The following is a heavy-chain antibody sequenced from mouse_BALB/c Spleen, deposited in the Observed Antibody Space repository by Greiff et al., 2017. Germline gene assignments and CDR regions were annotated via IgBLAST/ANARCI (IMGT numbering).Heavy chain of an antibody. CDR1: GFTFSSYT. J-gene: IGHJ2*01. D-gene: IGHD1-1*01. Sequence: DVKLVESGGGLVQPGGSLKLSCAASGFTFSSYTMSWVRQTPEKRLEWVAYISNGGGSTYYPDTVKGRFTISRDNAKDNLYLQMSSLRSEDTALYYCASSQRYYFDYWGQGTTLTVSS. CDR3: ASSQRYYFDY. CDR2: ISNGGGST. V-gene: IGHV5-12-2*01.